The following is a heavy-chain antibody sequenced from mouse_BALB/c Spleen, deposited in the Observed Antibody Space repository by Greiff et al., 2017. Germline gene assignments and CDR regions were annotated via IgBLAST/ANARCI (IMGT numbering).Heavy chain of an antibody. D-gene: IGHD1-1*01. CDR3: ARDSSGAWFAY. V-gene: IGHV5-17*02. CDR1: GFTFSSFG. Sequence: EVKLVESGGGLVQPGGSRKLSCAASGFTFSSFGMHWVRQAPEKGLEWVAYISSGSSTIYYADTVKGRFTISRDNPKNTLFLQMTSLRSEDTAMYYCARDSSGAWFAYWGQGTLVTVSA. J-gene: IGHJ3*01. CDR2: ISSGSSTI.